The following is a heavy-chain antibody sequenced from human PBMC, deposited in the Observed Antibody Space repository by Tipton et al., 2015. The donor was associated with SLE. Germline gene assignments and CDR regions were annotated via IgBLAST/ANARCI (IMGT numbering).Heavy chain of an antibody. Sequence: TLSLTCTVSGGSISSYYCSWLRQLPGKGLEWIGYIYYSGSTNYNPSLKSRVTISVDTSKNQFSLKPSSVPAADTAVYYCARADGAYCGGDCYSTDWYFDLWGRGTLVTVSA. CDR2: IYYSGST. CDR1: GGSISSYY. J-gene: IGHJ2*01. CDR3: ARADGAYCGGDCYSTDWYFDL. D-gene: IGHD2-21*01. V-gene: IGHV4-59*01.